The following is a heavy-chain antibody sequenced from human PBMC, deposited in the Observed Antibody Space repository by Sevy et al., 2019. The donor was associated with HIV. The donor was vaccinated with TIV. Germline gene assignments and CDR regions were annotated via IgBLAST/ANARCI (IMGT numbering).Heavy chain of an antibody. CDR1: GFTFSSYA. D-gene: IGHD3-16*01. CDR3: AKEKYRNSWGRFDP. Sequence: GGSLRLSCAASGFTFSSYAMSWVRQAPGKGLEWVSSLSGTSDSTYYADSVKGRFTISRDNSKNTLYLQMNSLRAEDTALYYCAKEKYRNSWGRFDPWGQGTLVTVSS. V-gene: IGHV3-23*01. CDR2: LSGTSDST. J-gene: IGHJ5*02.